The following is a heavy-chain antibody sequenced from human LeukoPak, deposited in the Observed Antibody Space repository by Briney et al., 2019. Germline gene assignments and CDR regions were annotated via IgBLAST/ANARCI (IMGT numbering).Heavy chain of an antibody. CDR3: ARDPNAIYYDRMPAAFDI. CDR1: GYTFTSYG. D-gene: IGHD3-22*01. CDR2: ISAYNGNT. V-gene: IGHV1-18*01. J-gene: IGHJ3*02. Sequence: ASVKVFCKASGYTFTSYGISWVRQAPGQGLEWMGWISAYNGNTNYAQKLQGRVTMTTDTSTSTAYMELRSLRSDDTAVYYCARDPNAIYYDRMPAAFDIWGQGTMVTVSS.